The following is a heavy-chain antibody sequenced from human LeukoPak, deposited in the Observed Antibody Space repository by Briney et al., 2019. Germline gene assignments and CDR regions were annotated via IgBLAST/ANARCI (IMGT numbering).Heavy chain of an antibody. CDR3: ARMYCGGDCYSGLNNWFDP. CDR2: IIPSLGIT. CDR1: GGTFSSYA. V-gene: IGHV1-69*04. D-gene: IGHD2-21*02. Sequence: GASVKVSCKASGGTFSSYAISWVRQAPEQGLEWMGRIIPSLGITNYAQKFQGRVTITADKSTSTAYMELSSLRSEDTAVYYCARMYCGGDCYSGLNNWFDPWGQGTLVTVSS. J-gene: IGHJ5*02.